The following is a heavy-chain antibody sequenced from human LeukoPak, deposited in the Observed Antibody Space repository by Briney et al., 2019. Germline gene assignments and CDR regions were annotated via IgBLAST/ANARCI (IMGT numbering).Heavy chain of an antibody. Sequence: PGGALRLSCAASGFTFSSNGMHCVRQAPGKGLEWVAVIWYDGSNKYYADSVKGRFTISRDNSKNTLYLQMNRLRAEDTAVYYCAKASEFIAALFDYWGQGTLVTVSS. CDR1: GFTFSSNG. J-gene: IGHJ4*02. D-gene: IGHD6-13*01. CDR3: AKASEFIAALFDY. CDR2: IWYDGSNK. V-gene: IGHV3-33*06.